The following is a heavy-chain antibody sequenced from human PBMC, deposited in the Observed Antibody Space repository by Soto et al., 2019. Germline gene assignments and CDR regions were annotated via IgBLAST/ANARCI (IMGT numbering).Heavy chain of an antibody. CDR3: AKFGMATTKRSPPYYIDY. Sequence: GGSLRLSCAASGFTFSSYAMSWVRQAPGKGLEWVSSISGSGGGTYYADSVKGRFTFSRDNSKNTLYLQMNSPRAEDTAVYYCAKFGMATTKRSPPYYIDYWGQGALVTVSS. D-gene: IGHD1-1*01. V-gene: IGHV3-23*01. J-gene: IGHJ4*02. CDR1: GFTFSSYA. CDR2: ISGSGGGT.